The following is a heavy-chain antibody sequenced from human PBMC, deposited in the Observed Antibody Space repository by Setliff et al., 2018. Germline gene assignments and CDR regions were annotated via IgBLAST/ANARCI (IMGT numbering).Heavy chain of an antibody. CDR1: GGSFSGYY. V-gene: IGHV4-34*01. J-gene: IGHJ6*02. CDR2: INHSGST. Sequence: SLTCAVYGGSFSGYYWSWIRQPPGKGLEWIGEINHSGSTNYNPSLKSRVTISVDTSKNQFSLKLSSVTAADTAVYYCARVVRFLEWLRYYGMDVWGQGTTVTVSS. D-gene: IGHD3-3*01. CDR3: ARVVRFLEWLRYYGMDV.